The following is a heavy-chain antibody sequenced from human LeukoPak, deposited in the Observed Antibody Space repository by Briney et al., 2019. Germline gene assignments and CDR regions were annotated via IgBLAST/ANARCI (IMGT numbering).Heavy chain of an antibody. CDR2: IYYSGST. CDR3: ARDSYYDFWSGYLRGYYFDY. D-gene: IGHD3-3*01. CDR1: GGSISSYY. V-gene: IGHV4-59*12. Sequence: SETLSLTYTVSGGSISSYYWSWIRQPPGKGLEWIGYIYYSGSTNYNPSLKSRVTMSVDTSKNQFSLKLSSVTAADTAVYYCARDSYYDFWSGYLRGYYFDYWGQGTLVTVSS. J-gene: IGHJ4*02.